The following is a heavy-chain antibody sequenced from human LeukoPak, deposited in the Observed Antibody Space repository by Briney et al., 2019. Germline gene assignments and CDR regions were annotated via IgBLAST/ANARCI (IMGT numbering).Heavy chain of an antibody. Sequence: KAGGSLRLSCAASGFTFSDYYMSWIRQAPGKGLEWVSYISSSGSTIYYADSVKGRFTISRDNAKNSLYLQMNSLRDEDTAVYYCALVEMATFDAFDIWGQGTMVTVSS. CDR1: GFTFSDYY. CDR2: ISSSGSTI. J-gene: IGHJ3*02. V-gene: IGHV3-11*04. D-gene: IGHD5-12*01. CDR3: ALVEMATFDAFDI.